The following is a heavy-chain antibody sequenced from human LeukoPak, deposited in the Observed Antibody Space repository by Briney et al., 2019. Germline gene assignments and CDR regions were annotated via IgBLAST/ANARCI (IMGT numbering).Heavy chain of an antibody. CDR1: GFTFSIYA. CDR2: ISGSGGST. CDR3: AKGSSSHYYYYGMDV. J-gene: IGHJ6*02. Sequence: GGSLRLSCAASGFTFSIYAMSWVRQAPGKGLEWVSAISGSGGSTYYADSVKGRFTISRDNSKNTLYLQMNSLRAEDTAVYYCAKGSSSHYYYYGMDVWGQGTTVTVSS. D-gene: IGHD6-6*01. V-gene: IGHV3-23*01.